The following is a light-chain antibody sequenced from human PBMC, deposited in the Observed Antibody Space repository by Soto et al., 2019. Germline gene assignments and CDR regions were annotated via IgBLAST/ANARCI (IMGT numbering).Light chain of an antibody. CDR3: QKYNRAPFT. CDR2: AAS. CDR1: QDISNY. Sequence: DIQMTQSPSSLSASVGDRVTITCRASQDISNYLAWYQQKPGKVPKLLIYAASTLQSGVPSRFSGSGSGTDLTLTISSLQPEDVASYYCQKYNRAPFTFGPGTKLDIK. V-gene: IGKV1-27*01. J-gene: IGKJ3*01.